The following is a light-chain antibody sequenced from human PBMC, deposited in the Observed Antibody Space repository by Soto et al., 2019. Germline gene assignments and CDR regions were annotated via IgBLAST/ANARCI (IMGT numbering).Light chain of an antibody. J-gene: IGLJ1*01. V-gene: IGLV1-40*01. CDR1: SSNIGAGCE. CDR3: QSYDRGMSASYV. CDR2: GNT. Sequence: QSVLTQPPSVSGAPGQRVTISCTGCSSNIGAGCEVHWYQHLPGNAPKLLIYGNTNRPSGVPDRFSGSKSGTSASLASTGLQAEDEADYYCQSYDRGMSASYVFGGGTKGTLL.